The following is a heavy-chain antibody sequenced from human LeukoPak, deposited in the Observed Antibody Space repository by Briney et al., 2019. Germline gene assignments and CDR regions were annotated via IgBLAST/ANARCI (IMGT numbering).Heavy chain of an antibody. Sequence: GGSLRLSCAASGFTFSSYAMSWVRQAPGKGLEWVTSLSYNGGTTYYADSVKGRFTISRDNSKSTLYLQMNSLRAEDTAVYYCGINWNLDYWGQGTLVTVSS. D-gene: IGHD1-1*01. CDR1: GFTFSSYA. V-gene: IGHV3-23*01. CDR2: LSYNGGTT. CDR3: GINWNLDY. J-gene: IGHJ4*02.